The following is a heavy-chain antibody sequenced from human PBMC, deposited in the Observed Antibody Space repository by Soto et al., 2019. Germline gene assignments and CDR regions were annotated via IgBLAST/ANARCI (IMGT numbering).Heavy chain of an antibody. CDR3: AKGQWLVFYFDY. J-gene: IGHJ4*01. CDR1: GFTFSNYA. V-gene: IGHV3-23*01. D-gene: IGHD6-19*01. Sequence: RRLSCAASGFTFSNYAMSWVRQAPGKGLEWVSTISGTGGSPYYADFVKGRFTVSRDNSENTLYLQLNSLTVEDTAVYFCAKGQWLVFYFDYWGHGTLVTVSS. CDR2: ISGTGGSP.